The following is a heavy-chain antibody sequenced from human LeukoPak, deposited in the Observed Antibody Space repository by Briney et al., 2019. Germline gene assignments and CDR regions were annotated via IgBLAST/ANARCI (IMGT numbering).Heavy chain of an antibody. CDR3: ARLRQDYYYDSSGSSSYFDY. Sequence: PSETLSLTCKVSGDSIRSGTYYWGWIRQPPGKGLEWIGSIYYSGSTYYNPSLKSRFTISVDTSKNQFSLKLSSVTAADTAVYYCARLRQDYYYDSSGSSSYFDYWGQGTLVTVPS. V-gene: IGHV4-39*01. CDR2: IYYSGST. D-gene: IGHD3-22*01. J-gene: IGHJ4*02. CDR1: GDSIRSGTYY.